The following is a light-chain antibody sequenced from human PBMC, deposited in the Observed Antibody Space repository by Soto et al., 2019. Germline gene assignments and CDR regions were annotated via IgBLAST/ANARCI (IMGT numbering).Light chain of an antibody. CDR3: QQYDSYST. CDR1: QSISSW. CDR2: DAS. Sequence: DIQPTQSPSTLSASLGDRVTITCRAGQSISSWLAWYQQKPGKAPKLLIYDASSLESGVPSRFSGSGSGTEFTLTISSLQPDDFATYYCQQYDSYSTFGQGTKVDIK. V-gene: IGKV1-5*01. J-gene: IGKJ1*01.